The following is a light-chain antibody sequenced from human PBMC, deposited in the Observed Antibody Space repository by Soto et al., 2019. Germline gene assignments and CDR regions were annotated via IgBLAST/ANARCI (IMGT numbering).Light chain of an antibody. J-gene: IGLJ1*01. CDR3: SSYTVSRTYV. V-gene: IGLV2-14*03. CDR1: SSDVGAFNF. Sequence: QSALTQPASVSGSPGQSITISCTGTSSDVGAFNFVSWHQQHPGKAPKLMIYNVYDRPSGVSYRFSGSKYGNTASLTISGLQGEDEADYHCSSYTVSRTYVFGTGTKLTVL. CDR2: NVY.